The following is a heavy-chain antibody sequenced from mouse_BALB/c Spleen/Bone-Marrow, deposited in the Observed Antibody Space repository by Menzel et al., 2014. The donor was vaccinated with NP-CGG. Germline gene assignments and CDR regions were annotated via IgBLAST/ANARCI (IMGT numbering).Heavy chain of an antibody. CDR3: ASYYYGSSGFAY. V-gene: IGHV14-3*02. J-gene: IGHJ3*01. Sequence: EVKVVESGAELVKPGASVKLSCTASGFNIKDTYMHWVKQRPEQGLEWIGRIDPANGNTKYDPKFQGKATITADTSSNTAYLQLSSLTSEDTAVYSCASYYYGSSGFAYWGQGTLVTVSA. CDR1: GFNIKDTY. CDR2: IDPANGNT. D-gene: IGHD1-1*01.